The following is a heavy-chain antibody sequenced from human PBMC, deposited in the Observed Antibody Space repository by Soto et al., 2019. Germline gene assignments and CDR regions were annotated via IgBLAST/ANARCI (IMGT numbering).Heavy chain of an antibody. Sequence: PSETLSFTCAVYGGSISSGGYCWSWISQHPGKGLEWIGYIFYSGSTYYNPSLKSRVAISVDTYKTQSSLKLSSVTAAATAVYYCGRAPGDYFDYWGKGTLVSVSS. J-gene: IGHJ4*02. CDR3: GRAPGDYFDY. CDR2: IFYSGST. CDR1: GGSISSGGYC. V-gene: IGHV4-31*11.